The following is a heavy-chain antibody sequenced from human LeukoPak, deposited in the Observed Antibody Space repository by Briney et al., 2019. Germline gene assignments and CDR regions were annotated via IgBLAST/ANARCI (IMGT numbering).Heavy chain of an antibody. CDR1: GFPLDDYA. J-gene: IGHJ4*02. CDR2: ISWNSGII. Sequence: GRSVILSCAGSGFPLDDYAMHWVRQAPGEGLGWVSGISWNSGIICYPHSVKGRLPISRDNAKNVLYLQMNSLRTEDTALYYCAQAHGSGSYNAHFDYWGEGTLVTVSS. D-gene: IGHD3-10*01. V-gene: IGHV3-9*01. CDR3: AQAHGSGSYNAHFDY.